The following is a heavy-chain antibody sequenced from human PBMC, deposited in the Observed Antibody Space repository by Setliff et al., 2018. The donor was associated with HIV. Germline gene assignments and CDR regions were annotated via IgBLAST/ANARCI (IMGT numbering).Heavy chain of an antibody. V-gene: IGHV4-34*01. CDR3: ASFFVTTVTNQDY. CDR1: GGSFSNYY. CDR2: LSPSGTT. Sequence: KPSETLSLTCTVYGGSFSNYYANWIRQPPGKGLEWIGELSPSGTTRSNPSLQSRVTISLDTSNNQFSPKLTSVTAADTAMYYCASFFVTTVTNQDYRGQGTPVTVSS. D-gene: IGHD4-17*01. J-gene: IGHJ4*02.